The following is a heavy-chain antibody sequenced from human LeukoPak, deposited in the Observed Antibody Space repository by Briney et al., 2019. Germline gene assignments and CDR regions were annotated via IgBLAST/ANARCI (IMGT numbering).Heavy chain of an antibody. CDR2: ISSSSSYI. CDR1: GFTFSSYS. D-gene: IGHD1-7*01. J-gene: IGHJ4*02. V-gene: IGHV3-21*01. CDR3: AGLVGNWNYSYFDY. Sequence: PGGSLRLSCAASGFTFSSYSMNWVRQAPGKGLEWVSSISSSSSYIYYADSVKGRFTISRDNAKNSLYLQMNSLRAEDTAVYYCAGLVGNWNYSYFDYWGQGTLVTVSS.